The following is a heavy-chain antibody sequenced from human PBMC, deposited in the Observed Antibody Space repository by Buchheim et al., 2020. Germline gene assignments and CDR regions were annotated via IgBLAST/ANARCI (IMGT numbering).Heavy chain of an antibody. CDR3: ARGYSYGAPPGSYYNSLDY. CDR1: GFTFSSYG. CDR2: IWYDGSNK. Sequence: QVQLVESGGGVVQPGRSLRLSCAASGFTFSSYGMHWVRQAPGKGLEWVAVIWYDGSNKYYADSVKGRFTLSRDNSQNTLYLQMNSLRAEDTAVYYCARGYSYGAPPGSYYNSLDYWGQGTL. V-gene: IGHV3-33*01. J-gene: IGHJ4*02. D-gene: IGHD3-10*01.